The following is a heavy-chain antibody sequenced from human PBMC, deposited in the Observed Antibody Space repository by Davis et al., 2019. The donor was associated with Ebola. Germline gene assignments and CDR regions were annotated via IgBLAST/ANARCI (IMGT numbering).Heavy chain of an antibody. J-gene: IGHJ4*02. CDR1: GGSISTSNW. V-gene: IGHV4-4*02. D-gene: IGHD2-2*01. Sequence: SETLSLTCAVSGGSISTSNWWTWVRQPPGKGLEWIGELYHNGSTNYNPSLKSRVTISVDVSKNQFSLNLNSVTAADTAVYYCAREWDIVVVPAAPVFDSWGQGTLVTVSS. CDR2: LYHNGST. CDR3: AREWDIVVVPAAPVFDS.